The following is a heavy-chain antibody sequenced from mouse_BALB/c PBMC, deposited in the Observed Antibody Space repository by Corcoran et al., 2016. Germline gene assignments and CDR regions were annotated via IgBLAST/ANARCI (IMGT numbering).Heavy chain of an antibody. J-gene: IGHJ2*01. D-gene: IGHD1-2*01. CDR1: GFNIKDTY. Sequence: EVQLQQSGAELVKPGASVKLSCTASGFNIKDTYMHWVKQRPEQGLEWIGRIDPANGNTKYDPKFQGKATITADTSPNTAYLQLSSLTSEDTAVYYCARRGKLRLPYYFDYWGQGTTLTVSS. V-gene: IGHV14-3*02. CDR3: ARRGKLRLPYYFDY. CDR2: IDPANGNT.